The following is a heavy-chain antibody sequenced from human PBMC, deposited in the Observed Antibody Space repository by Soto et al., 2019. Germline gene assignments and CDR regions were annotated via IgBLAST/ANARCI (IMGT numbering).Heavy chain of an antibody. CDR2: ISVCSGST. CDR1: DYTFTRNG. V-gene: IGHV1-18*01. CDR3: ATFWRSGWPRVHLDN. Sequence: QVQLGQSGAEVKKPGASVKVSCKASDYTFTRNGISWVRQAPGQGLEWMGWISVCSGSTNYAQKFQGRVTMTTDTPPRTAYMALMSLRSDATAVYYCATFWRSGWPRVHLDNWGQGTLVTVAS. J-gene: IGHJ4*02. D-gene: IGHD6-19*01.